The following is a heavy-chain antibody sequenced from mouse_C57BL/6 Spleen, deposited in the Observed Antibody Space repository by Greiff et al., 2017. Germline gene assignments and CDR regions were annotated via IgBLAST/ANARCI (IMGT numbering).Heavy chain of an antibody. Sequence: DVMLVESGGGLVKPGGSLTLSCAASGFTFSDYGMHWVRQVPEKGLEWVAYISSGSSTINYAATVKGRFTISRDNAKNTLFLQMTSLRTEDTAMYYCARGGGGSGYFDVWGTGTTVTVSS. D-gene: IGHD1-1*01. V-gene: IGHV5-17*01. J-gene: IGHJ1*03. CDR3: ARGGGGSGYFDV. CDR2: ISSGSSTI. CDR1: GFTFSDYG.